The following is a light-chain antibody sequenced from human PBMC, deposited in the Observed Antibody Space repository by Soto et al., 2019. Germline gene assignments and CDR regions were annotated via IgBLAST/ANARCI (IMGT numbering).Light chain of an antibody. CDR2: INN. Sequence: QSVLTQPPSASGTPGQRVTISCSGSSSNIGINPVNWYQQFPGTAPKLLIYINNQRPSGVPDRFSGSKSGTSASLATSGLQSECEAHYYCAAWDDSLNGVVFGGGTKVTVL. V-gene: IGLV1-44*01. J-gene: IGLJ3*02. CDR1: SSNIGINP. CDR3: AAWDDSLNGVV.